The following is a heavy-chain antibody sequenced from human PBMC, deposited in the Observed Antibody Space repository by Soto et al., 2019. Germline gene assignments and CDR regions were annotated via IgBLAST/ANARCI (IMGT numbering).Heavy chain of an antibody. CDR1: GGSCSGYY. CDR2: INHSGST. Sequence: ESLSLTCAVYGGSCSGYYWSWIRQPPGKGLEWIGEINHSGSTNYNPSLKSRVTISVDTSKNQFSLKLSSVTAADTAVYYCARVGYSYGLRYYYGMDVWGQGTTVTVS. J-gene: IGHJ6*02. V-gene: IGHV4-34*01. D-gene: IGHD5-18*01. CDR3: ARVGYSYGLRYYYGMDV.